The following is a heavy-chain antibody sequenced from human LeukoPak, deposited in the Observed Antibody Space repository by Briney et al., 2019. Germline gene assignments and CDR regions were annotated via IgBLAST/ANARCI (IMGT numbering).Heavy chain of an antibody. J-gene: IGHJ3*02. CDR2: IYYSGST. Sequence: PSETLSLTCTVSGGSISSGDYYWSWIRQPPGKGLEWIGYIYYSGSTYYNPSLKSRVTISVDTSKNQFSLKLSSVTAADTAVYYCARQVTMEGNAFDIWGQGTMVTVSS. D-gene: IGHD3-10*01. V-gene: IGHV4-30-4*01. CDR3: ARQVTMEGNAFDI. CDR1: GGSISSGDYY.